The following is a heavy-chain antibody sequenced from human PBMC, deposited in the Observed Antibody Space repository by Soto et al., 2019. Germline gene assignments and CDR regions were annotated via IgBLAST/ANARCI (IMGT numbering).Heavy chain of an antibody. D-gene: IGHD6-13*01. Sequence: GVSLRLSCAASGFTFSSYSMNWVRQAPGKGLEWVSSISSSSSYIYYADSVKGRFTISRDNAKNSLYLQMNSLRAEDTAVYYCARVESGSSSWYFYNWFDPWGQGTLVTVSS. CDR3: ARVESGSSSWYFYNWFDP. V-gene: IGHV3-21*01. J-gene: IGHJ5*02. CDR1: GFTFSSYS. CDR2: ISSSSSYI.